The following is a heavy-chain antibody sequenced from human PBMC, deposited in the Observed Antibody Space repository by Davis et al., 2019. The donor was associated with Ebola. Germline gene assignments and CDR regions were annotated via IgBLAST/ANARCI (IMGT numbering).Heavy chain of an antibody. CDR1: GGSFSGYY. V-gene: IGHV4-34*01. CDR2: INHSGST. D-gene: IGHD6-19*01. CDR3: ARGGVAVAGPPGNYYYYGMDV. Sequence: PSETLSLTCAVYGGSFSGYYWSWIRQPPGKGLEWIGEINHSGSTNYNPSLKSRVTISVDTSKNQFSLKLSSVTAADTAVYYCARGGVAVAGPPGNYYYYGMDVWGQGTTVTVSS. J-gene: IGHJ6*02.